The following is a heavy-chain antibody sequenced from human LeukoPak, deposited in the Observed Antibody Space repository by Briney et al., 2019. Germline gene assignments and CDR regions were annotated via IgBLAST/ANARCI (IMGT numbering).Heavy chain of an antibody. V-gene: IGHV4-34*01. CDR1: GGSFSGYY. D-gene: IGHD6-19*01. J-gene: IGHJ4*02. CDR2: INHGGSN. CDR3: ARSRLGQWLAPSFDY. Sequence: NPSETLSLTCAVYGGSFSGYYWSWIRQPPGKGLEWIGEINHGGSNNYNPYLKSRVTISVGTSKNQFSLKLSSVTAADTAVYYCARSRLGQWLAPSFDYWGQGTLVTVSS.